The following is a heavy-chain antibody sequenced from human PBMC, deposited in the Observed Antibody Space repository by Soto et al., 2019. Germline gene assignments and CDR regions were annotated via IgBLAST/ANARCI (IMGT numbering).Heavy chain of an antibody. V-gene: IGHV3-30*18. J-gene: IGHJ4*02. CDR3: AKGHLSGSYPRTGDY. CDR2: ISYDGSNK. CDR1: GFTFSSYG. D-gene: IGHD1-26*01. Sequence: QVQLVESGGGVVQPGRSLRLSCAASGFTFSSYGMHWVRQAPGKGLEWVAVISYDGSNKYYADSGKGRFTISRYNSKNTLYQQMNSLRAEDTAVYYYAKGHLSGSYPRTGDYWGQGTLVTVAS.